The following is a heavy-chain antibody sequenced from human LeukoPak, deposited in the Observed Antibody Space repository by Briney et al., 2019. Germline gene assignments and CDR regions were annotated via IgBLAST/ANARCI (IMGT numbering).Heavy chain of an antibody. V-gene: IGHV3-23*01. J-gene: IGHJ4*02. CDR2: ISGSGGST. CDR3: VPKGGCSGGSCFNY. Sequence: GGSLRLSCAASGFTFSSYAMHWVRQAPGKGLEWVSAISGSGGSTYYADSVKGRFTISRDNSKNTLYLQMNSLRAEDTAVYYCVPKGGCSGGSCFNYWGQGTLVTVSS. CDR1: GFTFSSYA. D-gene: IGHD2-15*01.